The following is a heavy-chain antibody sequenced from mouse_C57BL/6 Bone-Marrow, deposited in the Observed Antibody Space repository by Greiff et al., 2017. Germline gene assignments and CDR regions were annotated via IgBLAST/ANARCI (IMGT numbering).Heavy chain of an antibody. D-gene: IGHD2-3*01. Sequence: EVMLVESGGGLVKPGGSLKLSCAASGFTFSSYAMSWVRQTPEKRLEWVATISDGGSYTYYPDNVKGRFTISRDNAKNNLYLQMSHLKSEDTAMYYCARDSGWLLGDYWGQGTTRTVSS. CDR2: ISDGGSYT. V-gene: IGHV5-4*01. J-gene: IGHJ2*01. CDR1: GFTFSSYA. CDR3: ARDSGWLLGDY.